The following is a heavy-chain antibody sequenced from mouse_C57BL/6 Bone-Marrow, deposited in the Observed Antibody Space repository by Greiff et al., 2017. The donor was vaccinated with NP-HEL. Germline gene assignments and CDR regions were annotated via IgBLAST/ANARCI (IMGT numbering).Heavy chain of an antibody. D-gene: IGHD1-1*01. CDR1: GFTFSDYG. CDR2: ISSGSSTI. CDR3: ARRDYYGSSYAMDY. J-gene: IGHJ4*01. Sequence: EVKLMESGGGLVKPGGSLKLSCAASGFTFSDYGMHWVRQAPEKGLEWVAYISSGSSTIYYADTVKGRFTISRDNAKNTLFLQMTSLRSEDTAMYDCARRDYYGSSYAMDYWGQGTSVTVSS. V-gene: IGHV5-17*01.